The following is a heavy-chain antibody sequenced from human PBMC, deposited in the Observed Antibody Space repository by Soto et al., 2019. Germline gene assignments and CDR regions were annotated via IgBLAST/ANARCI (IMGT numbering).Heavy chain of an antibody. CDR1: GFTFSLYS. V-gene: IGHV3-48*02. J-gene: IGHJ6*01. CDR2: ISRSSTGI. Sequence: EVQLVESGGGLVQPGGSLRLSCAASGFTFSLYSMSWVRQAPGKGLEWVSYISRSSTGIHYADSVKGRFTISRDDVTNSMHMQMNSLRDGDTAVYYCARAVTWGLDVWGQGTTVSISS. D-gene: IGHD3-10*01. CDR3: ARAVTWGLDV.